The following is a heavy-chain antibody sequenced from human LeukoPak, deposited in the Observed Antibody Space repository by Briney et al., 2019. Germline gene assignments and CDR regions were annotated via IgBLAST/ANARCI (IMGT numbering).Heavy chain of an antibody. CDR3: ARDVRGSMIVVVPWYYFDY. Sequence: PSETLSLTCAVYGGSFSGYYWSWIPQPPGKGLEWIGEINHSGSTNYNPSLKSRVTISVDTSKNQFSLKLSSVTAADTAVYYCARDVRGSMIVVVPWYYFDYWSQGTLVTVSS. CDR2: INHSGST. V-gene: IGHV4-34*01. D-gene: IGHD3-22*01. J-gene: IGHJ4*02. CDR1: GGSFSGYY.